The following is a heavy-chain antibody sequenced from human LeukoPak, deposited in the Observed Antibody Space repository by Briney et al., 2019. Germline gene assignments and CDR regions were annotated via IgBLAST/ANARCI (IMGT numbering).Heavy chain of an antibody. CDR1: GFTFSGYW. Sequence: GGSLRLSCADSGFTFSGYWINWVRQAPGKGLEWVANISQNGGEKYYVDSVKGRFTISRDNGKNSLYLQMHSLSAEDTAVYYCATSRLLPHWARGPLSTVSS. J-gene: IGHJ4*02. V-gene: IGHV3-7*01. CDR2: ISQNGGEK. CDR3: ATSRLLPH.